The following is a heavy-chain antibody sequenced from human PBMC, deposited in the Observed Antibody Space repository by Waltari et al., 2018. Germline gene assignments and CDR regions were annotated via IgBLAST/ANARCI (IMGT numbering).Heavy chain of an antibody. CDR3: ARGACSDTSCYANYYYMDV. V-gene: IGHV4-34*01. CDR1: GESFLGYF. D-gene: IGHD2-2*01. J-gene: IGHJ6*03. Sequence: QVQLHQWGAGQLKPSETLSLTCAVPGESFLGYFWSWIRQSPGKGLEWLGAIHHSGSTNYNPALASRVSLSVDTTKKQFSLRLTSVTAADAAVYYCARGACSDTSCYANYYYMDVWGKGTAVTVSS. CDR2: IHHSGST.